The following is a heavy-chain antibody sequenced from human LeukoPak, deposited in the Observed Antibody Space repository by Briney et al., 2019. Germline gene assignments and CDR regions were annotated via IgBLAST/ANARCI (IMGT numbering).Heavy chain of an antibody. CDR2: INGGGGST. CDR3: AKDHTWGSAVSY. J-gene: IGHJ4*02. Sequence: GGPLKLSCAASGFPFSSYAISWFRQAPGKGLDWVSTINGGGGSTNYADSVKGRFTISRDNSKNTLYLQMNSLRAEDTAVYYCAKDHTWGSAVSYWGQGTLVPVSS. V-gene: IGHV3-23*01. CDR1: GFPFSSYA. D-gene: IGHD7-27*01.